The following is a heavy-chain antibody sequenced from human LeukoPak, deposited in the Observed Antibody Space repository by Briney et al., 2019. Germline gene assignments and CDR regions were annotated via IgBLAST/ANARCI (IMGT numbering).Heavy chain of an antibody. Sequence: GGSLRLSCAASGFTFSSYWMSWVRQAPGKGLEWVSGINWNGGSTGYADSVKGRFTISRDNAKNSLYLQMNSLRAEDTALYHCARERIAARGNWFDPWGQGTLVTVSS. CDR1: GFTFSSYW. J-gene: IGHJ5*02. CDR3: ARERIAARGNWFDP. V-gene: IGHV3-20*01. D-gene: IGHD6-6*01. CDR2: INWNGGST.